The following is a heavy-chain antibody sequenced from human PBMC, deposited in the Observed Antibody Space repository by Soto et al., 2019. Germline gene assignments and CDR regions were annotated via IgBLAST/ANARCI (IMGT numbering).Heavy chain of an antibody. CDR2: ISSSSSYT. CDR1: GFTFSSYE. CDR3: ARGMDYYDSSSYS. J-gene: IGHJ4*02. D-gene: IGHD3-22*01. V-gene: IGHV3-21*05. Sequence: LGGSLGLSCAASGFTFSSYEMNWVRQAPGKGLEWVSYISSSSSYTNYADSVKGRFTISRDKAKNSLYLQMNSLRAENPAVYYCARGMDYYDSSSYSWGQGTMVTVSS.